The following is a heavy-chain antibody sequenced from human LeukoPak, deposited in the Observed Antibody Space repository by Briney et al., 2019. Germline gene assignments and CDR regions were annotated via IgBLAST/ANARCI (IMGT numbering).Heavy chain of an antibody. CDR2: IDPNSGDT. J-gene: IGHJ4*02. CDR3: VSVTYHTLSPWDY. Sequence: ASVKVSCKASGYTFTDYYIHWVRQAPGQGLDWMGWIDPNSGDTNYAQRFQDRVAMTRDPSISTAYLELTRLRPGDTAIYYCVSVTYHTLSPWDYWGQGTLVTVSS. V-gene: IGHV1-2*02. D-gene: IGHD2/OR15-2a*01. CDR1: GYTFTDYY.